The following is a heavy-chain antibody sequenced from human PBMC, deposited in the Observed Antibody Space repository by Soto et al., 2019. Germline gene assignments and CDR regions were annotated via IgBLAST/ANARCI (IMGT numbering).Heavy chain of an antibody. CDR2: ISHTGTT. CDR3: ARFVGIWWFAP. J-gene: IGHJ5*02. V-gene: IGHV4-34*01. CDR1: GGSLSGSH. Sequence: SETLSLTCAVSGGSLSGSHWSWIRQPPGKGPECIGEISHTGTTSYNPSLKGRVTISVATSKSQYSLKLTSVTAADTAVYYCARFVGIWWFAPWGHGTLVTVSS.